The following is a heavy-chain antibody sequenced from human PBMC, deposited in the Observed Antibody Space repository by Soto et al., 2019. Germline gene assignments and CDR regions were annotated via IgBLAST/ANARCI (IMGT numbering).Heavy chain of an antibody. V-gene: IGHV4-59*08. CDR1: GGSISSYY. CDR2: IYYSGST. CDR3: ARLRRTGIPYCTNGVCYRGNWYFDL. J-gene: IGHJ2*01. D-gene: IGHD2-8*01. Sequence: QVQLQESGPGLVKPSETLSLTCTVSGGSISSYYWSWIRQPPGKGLEWIGYIYYSGSTNYNPSLKSRVTISVDTSKNQFSLKLSSVTAADTAVYYCARLRRTGIPYCTNGVCYRGNWYFDLWGRGTLVTVSS.